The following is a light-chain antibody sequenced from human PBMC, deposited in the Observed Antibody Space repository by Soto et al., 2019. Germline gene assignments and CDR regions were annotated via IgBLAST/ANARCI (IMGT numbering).Light chain of an antibody. V-gene: IGKV3-20*01. Sequence: EIVLTQSPGTLSLSPGERATLSCRASQRVSSSYFAWYQQKPGQAPRLLIYGAARSATDIPDRFTGSGSGTDFTLTSTRLEPEDFAVYYCQQYEALGQGTKLEIK. J-gene: IGKJ2*01. CDR2: GAA. CDR3: QQYEA. CDR1: QRVSSSY.